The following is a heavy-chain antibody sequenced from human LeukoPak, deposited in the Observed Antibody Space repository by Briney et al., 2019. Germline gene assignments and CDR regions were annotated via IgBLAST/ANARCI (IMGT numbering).Heavy chain of an antibody. CDR1: GGSISSGGYS. V-gene: IGHV4-30-2*03. Sequence: SETLSLTCAVSGGSISSGGYSWTWIRQPPGKGLEWIGSIYHSGSTYYNPSLKSRVTMSADTSKNQFSLRLSSVTAADTAVYYCAKSSGSLFDPWGQGTLVTVSS. CDR2: IYHSGST. J-gene: IGHJ5*02. D-gene: IGHD3-10*01. CDR3: AKSSGSLFDP.